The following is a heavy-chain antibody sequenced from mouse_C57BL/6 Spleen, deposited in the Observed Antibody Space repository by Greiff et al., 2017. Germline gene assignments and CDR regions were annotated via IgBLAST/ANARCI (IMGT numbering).Heavy chain of an antibody. CDR1: GYTFTSYW. Sequence: QVQLQQPGAGLVMPGASVKLSCKASGYTFTSYWMHWVKQRPGQGLEWIGEIAPSDSYTNYNQKFKGMSTLAGDKSSSTAYMQLSSPTSEDSAFYDYPRSDYDSRYAHWGQGTTLTVSS. CDR2: IAPSDSYT. J-gene: IGHJ2*01. V-gene: IGHV1-69*01. D-gene: IGHD1-1*01. CDR3: PRSDYDSRYAH.